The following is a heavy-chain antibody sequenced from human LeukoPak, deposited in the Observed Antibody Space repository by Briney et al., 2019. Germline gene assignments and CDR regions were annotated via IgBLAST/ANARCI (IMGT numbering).Heavy chain of an antibody. Sequence: PGGSLRLSCAASGFTFSSYEMNWVRQAPGKGLEWVSYINSSGSTIYYADSVKGRFTISRDNAKNSLYLQMNSLRAEDTAVYYCAREGSSSWYEGDWFDPWGQGTLVTVSS. CDR1: GFTFSSYE. D-gene: IGHD6-13*01. CDR2: INSSGSTI. V-gene: IGHV3-48*03. J-gene: IGHJ5*02. CDR3: AREGSSSWYEGDWFDP.